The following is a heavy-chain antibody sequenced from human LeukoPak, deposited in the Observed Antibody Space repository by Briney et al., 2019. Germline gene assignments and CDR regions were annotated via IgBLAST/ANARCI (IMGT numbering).Heavy chain of an antibody. CDR3: ATTRRSDAFDI. J-gene: IGHJ3*02. CDR2: IYYSGST. Sequence: PSETLSLTCTVSGGSISSYYWSWIRQPPGKGLEWIGYIYYSGSTNYNPSLKSRVTISVDTSKNQFSLKLSSVTAADTAVYYCATTRRSDAFDIWGQGTMVTVSS. V-gene: IGHV4-59*01. CDR1: GGSISSYY.